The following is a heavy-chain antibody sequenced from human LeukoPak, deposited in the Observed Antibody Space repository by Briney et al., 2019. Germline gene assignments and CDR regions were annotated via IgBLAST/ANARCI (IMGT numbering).Heavy chain of an antibody. J-gene: IGHJ4*02. CDR3: ARAPVCDISCFAFDD. D-gene: IGHD2-2*01. Sequence: SEPLSLTCTVSGGSISPFYWSWIPPPPGKGLEWIGYIHYGGTTTYTPALQSRFTISVDTSKNQFSLKVSPVPAADTAVYYCARAPVCDISCFAFDDWGQGTLVTVS. CDR2: IHYGGTT. CDR1: GGSISPFY. V-gene: IGHV4-59*01.